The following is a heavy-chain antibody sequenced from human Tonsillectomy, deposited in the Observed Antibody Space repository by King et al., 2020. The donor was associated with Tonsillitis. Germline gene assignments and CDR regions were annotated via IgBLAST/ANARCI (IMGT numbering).Heavy chain of an antibody. J-gene: IGHJ4*02. Sequence: VQLVESGAEVKKPGSSVKVSCKASGGTFSSYAISWVRQAPGQGLEWMGGIIPIFGTANYAQKFQGRVTITADESTSTAYMELSSLRSEDTAVYYCARDLRGYDSSGWYFDYWGQGTLVTVSS. CDR3: ARDLRGYDSSGWYFDY. D-gene: IGHD3-22*01. CDR2: IIPIFGTA. V-gene: IGHV1-69*01. CDR1: GGTFSSYA.